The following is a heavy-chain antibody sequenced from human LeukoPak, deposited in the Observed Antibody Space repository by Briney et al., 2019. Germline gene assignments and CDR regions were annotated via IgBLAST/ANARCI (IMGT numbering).Heavy chain of an antibody. Sequence: KTGGSLRLSCTASGXTFDYYTMSWFRQAPGMGLEWVGLIRSKVYGRTTEHAASVRGRFTISRDDSKSIVYLQMNSLKNEDTALYYCSREVGGSYWDYWGQGNQVTVSS. CDR2: IRSKVYGRTT. D-gene: IGHD1-26*01. CDR3: SREVGGSYWDY. J-gene: IGHJ4*02. CDR1: GXTFDYYT. V-gene: IGHV3-49*05.